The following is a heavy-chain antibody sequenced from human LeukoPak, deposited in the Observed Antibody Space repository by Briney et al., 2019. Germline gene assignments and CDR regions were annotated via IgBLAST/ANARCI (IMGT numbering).Heavy chain of an antibody. CDR3: ARDWGSYDSSGYYDY. D-gene: IGHD3-22*01. Sequence: SETLSLTCTLSGGSISSFYWSWIREPPGQGREGIGYFYYSGSTNYNPSLKSRATISVDTSKNQSSLKLSSVTAADTAVYYCARDWGSYDSSGYYDYWGQRALVTASS. CDR2: FYYSGST. CDR1: GGSISSFY. J-gene: IGHJ4*02. V-gene: IGHV4-59*01.